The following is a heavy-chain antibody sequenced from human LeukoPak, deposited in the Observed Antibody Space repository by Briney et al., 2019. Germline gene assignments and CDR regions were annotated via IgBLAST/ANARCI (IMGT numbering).Heavy chain of an antibody. V-gene: IGHV3-23*01. CDR3: AKSWRYYDSSNYYAFDI. CDR1: GFTFSSYA. CDR2: SGDNT. Sequence: GGSLRLSCAASGFTFSSYAMSWVRQAPGKGLEWVSSSGDNTRYADSVKGRFTISRDNSKNTLDLQMNGLRAEDTAVYYCAKSWRYYDSSNYYAFDIWGQGTMITVSS. D-gene: IGHD3-22*01. J-gene: IGHJ3*02.